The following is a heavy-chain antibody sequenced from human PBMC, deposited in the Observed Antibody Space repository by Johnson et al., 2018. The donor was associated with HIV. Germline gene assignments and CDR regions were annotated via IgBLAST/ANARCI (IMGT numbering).Heavy chain of an antibody. CDR2: ISYDGRNK. V-gene: IGHV3-30*19. J-gene: IGHJ3*01. D-gene: IGHD3-10*01. Sequence: QVQLVESGGGVVQPGRSLRLSCAASGFTFSSYGMHWVRQAPGKGLEWVAVISYDGRNKYYADSVKGRFTISRDNSKSTLYLQMNSLRAEDTAVYYCARWVMVRGREGFDLWGQGTMVIVSS. CDR3: ARWVMVRGREGFDL. CDR1: GFTFSSYG.